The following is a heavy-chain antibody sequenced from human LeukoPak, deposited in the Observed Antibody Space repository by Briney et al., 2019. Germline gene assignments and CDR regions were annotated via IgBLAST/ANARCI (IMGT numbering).Heavy chain of an antibody. J-gene: IGHJ4*02. CDR3: VRYCCITGWAEDY. CDR1: GFTFSSYA. D-gene: IGHD2-2*01. CDR2: ASYDGSNE. V-gene: IGHV3-30-3*01. Sequence: GGPLRLSCAASGFTFSSYAMHWVRQAPGKGLEWLAVASYDGSNEYYADSVKGRFTISRDISNNTLYLQMISLREEDTAMYYCVRYCCITGWAEDYWGQGTLVTVSS.